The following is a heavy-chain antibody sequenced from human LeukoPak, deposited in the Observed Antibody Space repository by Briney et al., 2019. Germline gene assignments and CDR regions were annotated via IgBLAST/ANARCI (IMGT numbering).Heavy chain of an antibody. Sequence: GGSLRLSCAASGFIFSSYWMHWVRQAPGKGLVWVSRINSDGSSTSYADSVKTRFTISRDNAKNTLYLQMNSLRAEDTAVYYCAKEGVSGSSWNGFDYWGQGTLVTVSS. D-gene: IGHD6-13*01. J-gene: IGHJ4*02. CDR1: GFIFSSYW. CDR3: AKEGVSGSSWNGFDY. CDR2: INSDGSST. V-gene: IGHV3-74*01.